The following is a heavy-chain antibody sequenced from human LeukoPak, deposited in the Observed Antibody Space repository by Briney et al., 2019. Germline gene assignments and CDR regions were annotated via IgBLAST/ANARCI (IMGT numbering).Heavy chain of an antibody. Sequence: ASVKVSCKASGYTFTGYYMHWVRQAPGQGLEWMGWINPNSGGTNYAQKFQGRVTMTRDTSISTAYMELSRLRSDDTAVYYCARYDFWSGSADYWGQGTLVTVSS. V-gene: IGHV1-2*02. CDR3: ARYDFWSGSADY. J-gene: IGHJ4*02. CDR2: INPNSGGT. CDR1: GYTFTGYY. D-gene: IGHD3-3*01.